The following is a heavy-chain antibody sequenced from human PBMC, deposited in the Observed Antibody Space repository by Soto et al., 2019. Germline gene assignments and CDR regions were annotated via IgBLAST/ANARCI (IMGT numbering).Heavy chain of an antibody. CDR3: ARATSGYCSSTSCYKDAFDI. Sequence: GASVKVSCKASGGTFSSYTISWVRQAPGQRLEWMGRIIPILGIANYAQKFQGRVTITADKSTSTAYMELSSLRSEDTAVYYCARATSGYCSSTSCYKDAFDIWGQGTMVTVSS. J-gene: IGHJ3*02. CDR1: GGTFSSYT. CDR2: IIPILGIA. D-gene: IGHD2-2*02. V-gene: IGHV1-69*02.